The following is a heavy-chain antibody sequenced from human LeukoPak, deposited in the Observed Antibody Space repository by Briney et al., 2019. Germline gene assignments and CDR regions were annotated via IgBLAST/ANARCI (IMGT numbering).Heavy chain of an antibody. Sequence: GGSLRLSCAASGFTFSSYWMHWVRQAPGKGLVWVSRINSDGSSTSYADSVKGRFTISRDNAKNSLYLQMNSLRAEDTALYYCAKGAFYDFWSGSFDYWGQGTLVTVSS. D-gene: IGHD3-3*01. V-gene: IGHV3-74*01. CDR3: AKGAFYDFWSGSFDY. CDR1: GFTFSSYW. CDR2: INSDGSST. J-gene: IGHJ4*02.